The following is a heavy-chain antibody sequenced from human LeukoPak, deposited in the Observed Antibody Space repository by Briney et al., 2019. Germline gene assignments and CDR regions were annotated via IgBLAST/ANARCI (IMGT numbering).Heavy chain of an antibody. V-gene: IGHV1-46*01. CDR2: INPSGGTT. CDR3: ARGGSGSTDY. Sequence: ASVKVSCKASGYTFTSYYMDWVRQAPGQGLEWMGIINPSGGTTRYAQKFQGRVTMTRDTSTSTIYMELSSLRSEDTAVYYCARGGSGSTDYWGQGTLVTVSS. J-gene: IGHJ4*02. D-gene: IGHD1-26*01. CDR1: GYTFTSYY.